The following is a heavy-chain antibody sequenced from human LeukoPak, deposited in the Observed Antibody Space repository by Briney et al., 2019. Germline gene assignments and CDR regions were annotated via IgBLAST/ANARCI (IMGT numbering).Heavy chain of an antibody. CDR1: GFSFSTYW. V-gene: IGHV3-7*01. J-gene: IGHJ4*02. CDR3: ARLSAMVRGPEDIFYFEF. CDR2: IRQDGSEK. Sequence: GGSLRLSCETSGFSFSTYWMSWVRQPPGKGLEWVANIRQDGSEKYYVDSVKGRFTISRDIAKQSVFLQMNSLRAEDTAVYYCARLSAMVRGPEDIFYFEFWGLGTLVTVSA. D-gene: IGHD3-10*01.